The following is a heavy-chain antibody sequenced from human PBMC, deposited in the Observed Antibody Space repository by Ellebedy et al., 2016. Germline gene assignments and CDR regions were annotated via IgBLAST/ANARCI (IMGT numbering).Heavy chain of an antibody. CDR3: ARDHSYGPHFDY. V-gene: IGHV3-21*01. Sequence: GESLKISXAASGFTFSSYSMNWVRQAPGKGLEWVSSISSSSSYIYYADSVKGRFTISRDNAKNSLYLQMNSLRAEDTAVYYCARDHSYGPHFDYWGQGTLVTVSS. CDR2: ISSSSSYI. CDR1: GFTFSSYS. J-gene: IGHJ4*02. D-gene: IGHD5-18*01.